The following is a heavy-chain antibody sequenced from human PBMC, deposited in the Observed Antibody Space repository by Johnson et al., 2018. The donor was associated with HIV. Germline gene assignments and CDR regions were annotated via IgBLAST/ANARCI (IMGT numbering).Heavy chain of an antibody. CDR1: GFTFSRCG. Sequence: QEQLVESGGGLVQPGGSLRLSCAESGFTFSRCGMHWVRQAPGKGLEWVAFIRYDGTTEYYADSVKGRFTISRDNSKNSLYLQMNSLRAEDTAVYYCARYSGSYLPDAFDIWGQGTMVTV. V-gene: IGHV3-30*02. J-gene: IGHJ3*02. CDR2: IRYDGTTE. CDR3: ARYSGSYLPDAFDI. D-gene: IGHD1-26*01.